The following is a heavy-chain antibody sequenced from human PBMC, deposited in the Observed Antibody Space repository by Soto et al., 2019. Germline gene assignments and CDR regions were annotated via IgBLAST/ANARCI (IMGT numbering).Heavy chain of an antibody. Sequence: SETLSLTCAVSGYSISSGYYWGWIRQPPGKGLEWIGSIYHSGSTYYNPSLKSRVTISVDTSKNQFSLKLSSVTAADTAVYYCARDGGYYDSSGYYYEDWFDPWGQGTLVTVSS. CDR1: GYSISSGYY. D-gene: IGHD3-22*01. V-gene: IGHV4-38-2*02. CDR2: IYHSGST. CDR3: ARDGGYYDSSGYYYEDWFDP. J-gene: IGHJ5*02.